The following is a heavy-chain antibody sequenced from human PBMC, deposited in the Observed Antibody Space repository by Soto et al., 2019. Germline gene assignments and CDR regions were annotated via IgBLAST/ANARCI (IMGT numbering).Heavy chain of an antibody. J-gene: IGHJ4*02. CDR1: GFTFSSYA. Sequence: GGSLRLSCAASGFTFSSYAMHWVRQAPGKGLEWVAVISYDGSNKYYADSVKGRFTISRDNSKNTLYLQMNSLRAEDTAVYYWARAPDYSNYGYFDYWGQGTLVTVSS. CDR3: ARAPDYSNYGYFDY. V-gene: IGHV3-30-3*01. D-gene: IGHD4-4*01. CDR2: ISYDGSNK.